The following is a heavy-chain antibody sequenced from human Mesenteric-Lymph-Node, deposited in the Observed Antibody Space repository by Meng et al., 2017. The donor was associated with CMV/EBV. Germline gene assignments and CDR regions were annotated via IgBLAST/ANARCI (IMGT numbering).Heavy chain of an antibody. V-gene: IGHV3-30*02. CDR2: IRDDGSNE. Sequence: GESLKISCAASGFTFSYFGLHWVRQGPGKGLEWLAYIRDDGSNEDYADSVKGRFTISRDNSRNTLHLQMDSLRPEDTAVYYCAKGDTIRDYSYYGMDVWGQGTTVTVSS. CDR3: AKGDTIRDYSYYGMDV. J-gene: IGHJ6*02. D-gene: IGHD3-10*01. CDR1: GFTFSYFG.